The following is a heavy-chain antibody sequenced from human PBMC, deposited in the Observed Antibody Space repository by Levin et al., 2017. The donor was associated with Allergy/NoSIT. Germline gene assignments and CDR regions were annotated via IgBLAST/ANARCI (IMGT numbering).Heavy chain of an antibody. V-gene: IGHV3-30*18. Sequence: GESLKISCAASGFLFSTHLMHWVRQAPGKGLEWVALISYDGGYIETADSVKGRFTISRDTSKKNLYLQLSGLPIEDTAIYYCAKDGVGAPHNFDQWGQGTLVTVST. CDR2: ISYDGGYI. D-gene: IGHD1-26*01. CDR1: GFLFSTHL. J-gene: IGHJ4*02. CDR3: AKDGVGAPHNFDQ.